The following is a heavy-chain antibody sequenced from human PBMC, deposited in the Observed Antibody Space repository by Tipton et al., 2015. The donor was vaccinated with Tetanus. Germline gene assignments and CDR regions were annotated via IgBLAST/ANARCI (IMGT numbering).Heavy chain of an antibody. CDR3: ARAHCTDGVCNFDS. CDR2: IYPGDSDT. J-gene: IGHJ4*02. CDR1: GYIFNNYW. D-gene: IGHD2-8*01. V-gene: IGHV5-51*01. Sequence: QLVQSGGEVKKPGESLKISCKGSGYIFNNYWIGWVRQKPGKGPEWMGIIYPGDSDTRYSPSFQGQVTISVDKSINTAYLQWSSLKASDTSMFYCARAHCTDGVCNFDSWGQGALVTVAS.